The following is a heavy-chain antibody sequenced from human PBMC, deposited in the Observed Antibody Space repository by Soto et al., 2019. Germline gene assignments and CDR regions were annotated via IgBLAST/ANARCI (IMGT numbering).Heavy chain of an antibody. CDR2: ISGSGGST. D-gene: IGHD3-10*01. Sequence: GGSLRLSCAASGFTFSSYAMSWVRQAPGKGLEWVSAISGSGGSTYYADSVKGRFTISRDNSKNTLYLQMNSLRAEDTAVYYCAKGGSYGSGSPYPSYYYYYMDVWGKGTTVTVSS. CDR3: AKGGSYGSGSPYPSYYYYYMDV. V-gene: IGHV3-23*01. J-gene: IGHJ6*03. CDR1: GFTFSSYA.